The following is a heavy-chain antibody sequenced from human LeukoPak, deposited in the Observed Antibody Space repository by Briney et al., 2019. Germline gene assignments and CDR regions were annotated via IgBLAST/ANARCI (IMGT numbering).Heavy chain of an antibody. J-gene: IGHJ4*02. D-gene: IGHD3-3*01. V-gene: IGHV3-48*02. CDR2: ISSSSSTI. Sequence: GGSLRLSCAASGFTFSSYSMNWVRQAPGKGLEWVSYISSSSSTIYYADSVKGRFTISRDNAKNSLYLQMNSLRDEDTAVYYCARVRHYDFWSGYYSGIDYWGQGTLVTVSS. CDR1: GFTFSSYS. CDR3: ARVRHYDFWSGYYSGIDY.